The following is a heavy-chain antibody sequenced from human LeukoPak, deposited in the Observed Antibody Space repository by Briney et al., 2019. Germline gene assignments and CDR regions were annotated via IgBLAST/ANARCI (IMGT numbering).Heavy chain of an antibody. D-gene: IGHD1-26*01. Sequence: GESLKISCKGSGYSFTNYWIGWVRQMPGKGLEWMGIIFPGDSDTRYSPSFQGQVTISADKSISTAYLQWSSLKASDTAMYYCTRLLHSGSSWFDPWGQGTLVTVSS. J-gene: IGHJ5*02. CDR2: IFPGDSDT. CDR3: TRLLHSGSSWFDP. V-gene: IGHV5-51*01. CDR1: GYSFTNYW.